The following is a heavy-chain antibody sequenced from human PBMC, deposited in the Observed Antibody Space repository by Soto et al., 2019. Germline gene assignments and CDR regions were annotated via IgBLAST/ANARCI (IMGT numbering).Heavy chain of an antibody. V-gene: IGHV1-69*02. CDR2: IIPMLTVT. CDR1: GGTFSTYT. Sequence: QVHLEQSGAEVKTPGSSVKVSCKAAGGTFSTYTLIWVRQAPGQGLEWMGRIIPMLTVTNSAQKFQGRVALTADKSTSTAFMELTSLTSYAAAVYYCSIGSWSAETFDVWGQGTMVTVSS. CDR3: SIGSWSAETFDV. D-gene: IGHD6-25*01. J-gene: IGHJ3*01.